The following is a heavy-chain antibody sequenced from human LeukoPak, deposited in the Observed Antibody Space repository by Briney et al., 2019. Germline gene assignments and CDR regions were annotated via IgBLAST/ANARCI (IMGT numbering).Heavy chain of an antibody. CDR1: GFSFSNYA. CDR3: ARDSPRLSY. J-gene: IGHJ4*02. Sequence: GGSLRLSCAASGFSFSNYAMSWVRQAPGKGLEWVSVVSGSGDNTYYADSVKGRFTVSRDNSKNTLYLQMDNLRAEDTAVYYCARDSPRLSYWGQGTLVTVSS. V-gene: IGHV3-23*01. CDR2: VSGSGDNT.